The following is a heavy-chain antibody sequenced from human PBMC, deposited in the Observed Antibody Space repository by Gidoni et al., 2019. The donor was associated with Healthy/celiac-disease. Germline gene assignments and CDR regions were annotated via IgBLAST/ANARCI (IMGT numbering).Heavy chain of an antibody. CDR3: AREKPPEYYFDY. Sequence: QVQLQQWGAGLLKTSETLSLTCAVHGGSFSGYYWSWIRQPPGKGLEWIGESNHSGSTNYNPSLKSRVTISLDTSKNQFSLKLSSVTAADTAVYYCAREKPPEYYFDYWGQGTLVTVSS. V-gene: IGHV4-34*01. CDR1: GGSFSGYY. J-gene: IGHJ4*02. CDR2: SNHSGST.